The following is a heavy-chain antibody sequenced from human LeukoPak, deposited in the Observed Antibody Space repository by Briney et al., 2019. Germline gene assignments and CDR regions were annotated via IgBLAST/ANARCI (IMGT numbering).Heavy chain of an antibody. Sequence: PSETLSLTCTVSGGAISSYYWSWIRQPPGKGLEWSGYIYTSGSTNYNPSLKSRVTISADTSKNQFSLKLSSVTAADTAVYYCARHGGIAAATYFDYWGQGTLVTVSS. CDR2: IYTSGST. CDR1: GGAISSYY. V-gene: IGHV4-4*09. D-gene: IGHD6-13*01. J-gene: IGHJ4*02. CDR3: ARHGGIAAATYFDY.